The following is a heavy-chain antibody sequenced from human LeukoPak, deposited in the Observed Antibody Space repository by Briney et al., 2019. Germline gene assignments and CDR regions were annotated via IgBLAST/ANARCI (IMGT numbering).Heavy chain of an antibody. CDR3: ARVVRAAAVNWFDP. V-gene: IGHV3-33*01. CDR1: GFTFSSYG. CDR2: IWYDGSNK. D-gene: IGHD6-13*01. Sequence: GGSLRLSCAASGFTFSSYGMHWVRQAPGKGLEWVAIIWYDGSNKYYADSVKGRFTISRDNSKNTLYLQMNSLRAEDTAVYYCARVVRAAAVNWFDPWGQGTLVTVSS. J-gene: IGHJ5*02.